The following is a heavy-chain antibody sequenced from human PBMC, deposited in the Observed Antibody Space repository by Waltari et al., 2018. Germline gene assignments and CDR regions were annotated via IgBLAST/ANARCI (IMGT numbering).Heavy chain of an antibody. J-gene: IGHJ4*02. CDR1: GYTFTGYY. D-gene: IGHD3-3*01. CDR2: INTNTGNP. Sequence: QVQLVQSGAEVKKPGASVKVSCKASGYTFTGYYMHWVRQAPGQGLEWMGRINTNTGNPTYAQGFTGRFVFSLDTSVSTAYLQISSLKAEDTAVYYCARVRAPNYDFWSGYADYWGQGTLVTVSS. CDR3: ARVRAPNYDFWSGYADY. V-gene: IGHV7-4-1*02.